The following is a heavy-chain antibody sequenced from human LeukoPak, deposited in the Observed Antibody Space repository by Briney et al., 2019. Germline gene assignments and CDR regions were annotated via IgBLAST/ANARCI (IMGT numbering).Heavy chain of an antibody. V-gene: IGHV3-30*18. D-gene: IGHD2-15*01. J-gene: IGHJ5*02. Sequence: QPGRSLGLSCAASGFTFSSYGMHWVRQAPGKGLEWVAVISYDGSNKYYADSVKGRFTISRDNSKNTLYLQMSSLRAEDTAVYYCAKTPYPYCSGGSCAWFDPWGQGTLVTVSS. CDR3: AKTPYPYCSGGSCAWFDP. CDR2: ISYDGSNK. CDR1: GFTFSSYG.